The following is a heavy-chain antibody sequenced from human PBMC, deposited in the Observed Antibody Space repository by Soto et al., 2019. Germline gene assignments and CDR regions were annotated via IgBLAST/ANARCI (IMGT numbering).Heavy chain of an antibody. CDR2: INAGNGNT. CDR3: ARDTPGSYRFDY. J-gene: IGHJ4*02. D-gene: IGHD1-26*01. V-gene: IGHV1-3*01. Sequence: VSVKVSCKASGYTFSSYAMHWVRQAPGQRLEWMGWINAGNGNTKYSQKFQGRVTITRDTSASTAYMELSSLRSEDTAVYYCARDTPGSYRFDYWGQGTLVTVS. CDR1: GYTFSSYA.